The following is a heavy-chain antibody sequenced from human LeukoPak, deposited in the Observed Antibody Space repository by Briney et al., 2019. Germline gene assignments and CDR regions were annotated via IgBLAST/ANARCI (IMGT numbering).Heavy chain of an antibody. J-gene: IGHJ4*02. Sequence: GGSLRLSCAASGFTFSSYWMSWVRQAPGKGLEWVANIKQDGSEKYYVDSVKGRFTISRDNAKNSLYLQMNNLRAEDTAVYYCAREPHCSGGSCYWDYFDYWGQGTLVTVS. CDR3: AREPHCSGGSCYWDYFDY. V-gene: IGHV3-7*03. CDR2: IKQDGSEK. D-gene: IGHD2-15*01. CDR1: GFTFSSYW.